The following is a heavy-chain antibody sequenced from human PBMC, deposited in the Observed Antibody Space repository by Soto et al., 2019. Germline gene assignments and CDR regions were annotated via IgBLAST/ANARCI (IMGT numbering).Heavy chain of an antibody. CDR1: GDSISSYY. J-gene: IGHJ2*01. CDR2: IHYTGNT. Sequence: QVQLQESGPGLVKPSETLSLTCTVSGDSISSYYWSWIRQPPGKGLAWIGYIHYTGNTNHNPSLKSRVTISVDTSKNQFSLKLSAVTAADTAVYYCARDRTSVNWYFDLWGRGTLVSVSS. D-gene: IGHD2-2*01. V-gene: IGHV4-59*01. CDR3: ARDRTSVNWYFDL.